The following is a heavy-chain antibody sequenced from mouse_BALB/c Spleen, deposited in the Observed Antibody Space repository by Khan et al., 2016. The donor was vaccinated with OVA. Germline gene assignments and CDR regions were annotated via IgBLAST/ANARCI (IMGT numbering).Heavy chain of an antibody. Sequence: VQLQQSGPELMKPGASVKISCKASGYSFTSYYILWVMQSHGPSLEWIGYIDPFSGGTTYNQKLKGKATLTVDTSTSTAYIHVSNLNTEDPAVFFCTRHRYVAFLTYWGQGTRVTGSA. D-gene: IGHD2-12*01. V-gene: IGHV1S135*01. J-gene: IGHJ3*01. CDR1: GYSFTSYY. CDR3: TRHRYVAFLTY. CDR2: IDPFSGGT.